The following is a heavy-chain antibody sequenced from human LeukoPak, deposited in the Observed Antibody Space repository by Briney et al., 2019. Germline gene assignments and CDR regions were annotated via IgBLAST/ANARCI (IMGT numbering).Heavy chain of an antibody. CDR3: ARAEKSAYTAHNWFDP. J-gene: IGHJ5*02. CDR1: GFTFSSYW. D-gene: IGHD4-11*01. CDR2: INSDGSST. V-gene: IGHV3-74*01. Sequence: GGSLRLSCAASGFTFSSYWMHWVRQAPGKGLVWVSRINSDGSSTSYADSVKGRFTISRDNAKNTLYLQMSSLRAEDTAVYYCARAEKSAYTAHNWFDPWGQGTLVTVSS.